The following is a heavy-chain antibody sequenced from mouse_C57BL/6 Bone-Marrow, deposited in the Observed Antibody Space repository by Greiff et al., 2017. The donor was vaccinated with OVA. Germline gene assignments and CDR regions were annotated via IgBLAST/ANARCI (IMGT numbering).Heavy chain of an antibody. J-gene: IGHJ2*01. D-gene: IGHD1-1*01. CDR1: GYTFTSYW. V-gene: IGHV1-50*01. CDR2: IDPSDSYT. CDR3: ARGYYGSSY. Sequence: QVHVKQPGAELVKPGASVKLSCKASGYTFTSYWMQWVKQRPGQGLEWIGEIDPSDSYTNYNQKFKGKATLTVETSSSTAYMQLSSLTSEDSAVYYCARGYYGSSYWGQGTTLTVSS.